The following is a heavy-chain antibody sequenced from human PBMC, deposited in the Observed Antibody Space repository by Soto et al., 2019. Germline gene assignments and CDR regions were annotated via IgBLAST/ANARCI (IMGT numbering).Heavy chain of an antibody. Sequence: QVQLVQSGAEVKKPGSSVKVSYKASGGTLSSYAISWVRQAPGQGLEWMGGIIPIFGTANYAQKFQGRVTITADESTSTAYMELSSLRSEDTAVYYCASQSSGSYYDPYYHYGMDVWGQGTTVTVSS. V-gene: IGHV1-69*01. CDR3: ASQSSGSYYDPYYHYGMDV. CDR2: IIPIFGTA. CDR1: GGTLSSYA. J-gene: IGHJ6*02. D-gene: IGHD3-10*01.